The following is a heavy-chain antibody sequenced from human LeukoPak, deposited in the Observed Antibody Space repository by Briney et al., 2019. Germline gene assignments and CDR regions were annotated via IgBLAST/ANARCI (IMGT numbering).Heavy chain of an antibody. V-gene: IGHV4-30-4*08. CDR2: IYYSGST. Sequence: SQTLSLTCTVSGGSISSGDYYWSWIRQPPGKGLEWIGYIYYSGSTYYNPSLKSRVTISVDTSKNQFSLKLSSVTAADTAVYYCARGGYSYGYPYYFDYWGQGTLVTVSS. J-gene: IGHJ4*02. CDR1: GGSISSGDYY. CDR3: ARGGYSYGYPYYFDY. D-gene: IGHD5-18*01.